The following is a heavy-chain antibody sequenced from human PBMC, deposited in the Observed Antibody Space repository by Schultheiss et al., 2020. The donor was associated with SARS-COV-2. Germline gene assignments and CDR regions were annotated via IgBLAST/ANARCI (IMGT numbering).Heavy chain of an antibody. CDR1: GFTFSSYA. J-gene: IGHJ4*02. CDR2: ISGSGGST. CDR3: ARDRRSLGGYYFDY. Sequence: GGSLRLSCAASGFTFSSYAMSWVRQAPGKGLEWVSGISGSGGSTYYADSVKGRFTISRDNAKNSLYLQMNSLRDEDTAVYYCARDRRSLGGYYFDYWGQGTLVTVSS. D-gene: IGHD4-23*01. V-gene: IGHV3-23*01.